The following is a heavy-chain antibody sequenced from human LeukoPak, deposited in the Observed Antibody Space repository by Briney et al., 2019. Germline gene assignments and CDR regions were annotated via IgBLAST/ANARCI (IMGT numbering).Heavy chain of an antibody. CDR2: INHSGST. CDR3: AIIAAAGNSSGWFDP. J-gene: IGHJ5*02. Sequence: GSLRLSCVVSRFPFSIYEMNWVRQAPGKGLEWVGEINHSGSTNYNPSLKSRVTISVDTSKNQFSLKLSSVTAADTAVYYCAIIAAAGNSSGWFDPWGQGTLVTVSS. CDR1: RFPFSIYE. D-gene: IGHD6-13*01. V-gene: IGHV4-34*01.